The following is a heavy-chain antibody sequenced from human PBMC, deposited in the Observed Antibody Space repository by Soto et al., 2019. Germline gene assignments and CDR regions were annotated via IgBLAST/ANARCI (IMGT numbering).Heavy chain of an antibody. CDR1: AVPFTSYF. V-gene: IGHV1-46*01. Sequence: GASVKVSCKAPAVPFTSYFMRWVRQAPGHGLEWIGVINPNGGSTKFAQTFQGRVTMTGDTSTSTVYMELSSLRSEDTAVYYCARQVGGPDVFYSWGQGTMVTVS. CDR2: INPNGGST. D-gene: IGHD3-10*01. J-gene: IGHJ3*02. CDR3: ARQVGGPDVFYS.